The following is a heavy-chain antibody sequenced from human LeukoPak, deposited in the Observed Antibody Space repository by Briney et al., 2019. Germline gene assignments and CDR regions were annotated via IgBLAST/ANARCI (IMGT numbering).Heavy chain of an antibody. Sequence: GGSLRLSCAASGFTFSRDWMSWVRQAPGKGLEWVANINQDGSVKDYVDSVQGRFTISRDNAKNSLFLQMSSLGAEDTAVYYCARDVNWGYFDYWGQGALVTVSS. CDR2: INQDGSVK. CDR1: GFTFSRDW. D-gene: IGHD7-27*01. CDR3: ARDVNWGYFDY. J-gene: IGHJ4*02. V-gene: IGHV3-7*01.